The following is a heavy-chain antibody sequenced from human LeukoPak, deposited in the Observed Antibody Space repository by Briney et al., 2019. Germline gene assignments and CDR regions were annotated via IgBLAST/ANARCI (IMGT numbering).Heavy chain of an antibody. J-gene: IGHJ4*02. Sequence: PSETLSLTCAVYGGSFSSYYWSWIRQPPGKGLEWIGEINLSGSTNYNPSLKSRVTISVDTSKNQFSLKLSSVTTADTAVYYCARGLPGYSSGWYLYWGQGTLVTVSS. CDR3: ARGLPGYSSGWYLY. V-gene: IGHV4-34*01. CDR1: GGSFSSYY. CDR2: INLSGST. D-gene: IGHD6-19*01.